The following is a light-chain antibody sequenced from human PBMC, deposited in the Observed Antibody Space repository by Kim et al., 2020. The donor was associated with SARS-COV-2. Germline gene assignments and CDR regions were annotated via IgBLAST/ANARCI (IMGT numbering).Light chain of an antibody. Sequence: ASVGDRVTITCQASQDISNYLNWYQQRPGKAPELLIYDASNLETGVPSRFSGSGSGTDFTFTISSLQPEDIATYYCQQYDNLPITFGQGTRLEIK. V-gene: IGKV1-33*01. J-gene: IGKJ5*01. CDR1: QDISNY. CDR3: QQYDNLPIT. CDR2: DAS.